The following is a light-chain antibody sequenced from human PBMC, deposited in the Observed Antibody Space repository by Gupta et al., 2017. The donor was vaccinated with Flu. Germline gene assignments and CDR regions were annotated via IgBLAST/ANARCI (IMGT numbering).Light chain of an antibody. Sequence: PSSLSASVGDRVTITCLASQGVSNYLKWFQQKPGEAPKCLIHTASRVQSGVPSRFSGSGSGTEFTLTISSLQPEDFATYYCQQSDKSPLAFGPGTKVEIK. CDR2: TAS. CDR3: QQSDKSPLA. V-gene: IGKV1-39*01. CDR1: QGVSNY. J-gene: IGKJ4*02.